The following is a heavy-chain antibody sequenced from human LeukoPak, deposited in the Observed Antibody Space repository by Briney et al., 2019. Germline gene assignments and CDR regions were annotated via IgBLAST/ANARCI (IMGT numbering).Heavy chain of an antibody. CDR2: FPGGGGST. CDR1: GFTFSNYA. CDR3: AKRSGYCSTINCYHLFDY. D-gene: IGHD2-2*01. V-gene: IGHV3-23*01. J-gene: IGHJ4*02. Sequence: GGSLRLSCAVSGFTFSNYAMSSVRQAPGKGLEWVSGFPGGGGSTNYPDSVKGRFTISRDSSKNTLYLQMNSLRVEDTAVYYCAKRSGYCSTINCYHLFDYWGQGTLVTVSS.